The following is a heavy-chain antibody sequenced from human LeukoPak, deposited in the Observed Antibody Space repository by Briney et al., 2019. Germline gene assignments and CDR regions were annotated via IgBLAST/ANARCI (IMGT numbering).Heavy chain of an antibody. CDR3: AKSFRAYYYGSGILTPDY. D-gene: IGHD3-10*01. CDR2: ISYDGSNK. V-gene: IGHV3-30*18. J-gene: IGHJ4*02. CDR1: GFTFSSYG. Sequence: GGSLRLSCAASGFTFSSYGMHWVRQAPGKGLEWVAVISYDGSNKYYADSVKGRFTISRDNSKNTLYLQMNSLRAEDTAVYYCAKSFRAYYYGSGILTPDYWGQGTLVTVSS.